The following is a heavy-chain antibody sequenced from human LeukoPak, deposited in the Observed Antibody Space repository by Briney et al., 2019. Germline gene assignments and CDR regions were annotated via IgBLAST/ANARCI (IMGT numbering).Heavy chain of an antibody. CDR1: GGSISSYY. Sequence: SETLSLTCTVSGGSISSYYWSWIRQPPGKGLEWIGYIYYSGSTNYNPSLTSRVTISVDTSKNKFSLKLSSVTAADTAVYYCARAPALLCSSPSCSDNCFDPWGQGTLVPVS. CDR3: ARAPALLCSSPSCSDNCFDP. CDR2: IYYSGST. V-gene: IGHV4-59*01. D-gene: IGHD2-2*01. J-gene: IGHJ5*02.